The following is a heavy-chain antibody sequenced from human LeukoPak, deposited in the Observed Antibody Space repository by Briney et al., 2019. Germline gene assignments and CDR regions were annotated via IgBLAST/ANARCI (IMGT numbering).Heavy chain of an antibody. J-gene: IGHJ4*02. CDR2: IKPDGSRE. CDR3: ARDTWNYLLDY. V-gene: IGHV3-7*01. Sequence: GGSLRLSCAASGFSFSTYWMTWVRQAPGKGLEWVAHIKPDGSREDYVDSVKGRFTISRDNAKNSLYLQMNNLRVEDTAVYYCARDTWNYLLDYWGQGILVTVSS. CDR1: GFSFSTYW. D-gene: IGHD3-10*01.